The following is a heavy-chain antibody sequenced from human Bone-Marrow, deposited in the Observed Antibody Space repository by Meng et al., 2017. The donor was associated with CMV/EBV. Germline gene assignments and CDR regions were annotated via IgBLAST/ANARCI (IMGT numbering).Heavy chain of an antibody. CDR3: ARDLEHIEYYYDSSGYCPAW. Sequence: GGSLRLSCAASGFTFSSYSMNWVRQAPGKGLEWLSSIIISSCYKYYVDSVKGRFTISRDNAKNSLYLQMNSLRAEDTAVYYCARDLEHIEYYYDSSGYCPAWWGQGTLVTFSS. CDR2: IIISSCYK. CDR1: GFTFSSYS. V-gene: IGHV3-21*01. J-gene: IGHJ4*02. D-gene: IGHD3-22*01.